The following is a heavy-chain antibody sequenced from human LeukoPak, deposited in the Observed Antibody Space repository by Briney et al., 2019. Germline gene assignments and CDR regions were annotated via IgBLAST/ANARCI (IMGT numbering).Heavy chain of an antibody. Sequence: ASVKVSCKASGYTFTDYYMEWVRQAPGQGLEWMGWINPNSGGTNYAQRFQGRVIMTRDTSISTAYMELSRLRSDDTAVYYYARVRSYCTNGVCYWDLDYWGQGTLVTVSS. CDR1: GYTFTDYY. CDR2: INPNSGGT. V-gene: IGHV1-2*02. J-gene: IGHJ4*02. D-gene: IGHD2-8*01. CDR3: ARVRSYCTNGVCYWDLDY.